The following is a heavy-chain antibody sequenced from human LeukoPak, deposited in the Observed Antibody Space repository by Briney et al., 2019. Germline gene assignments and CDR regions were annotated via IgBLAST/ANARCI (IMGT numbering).Heavy chain of an antibody. CDR1: GYSLTGYF. D-gene: IGHD3-9*01. CDR2: INPSGDGT. J-gene: IGHJ4*02. Sequence: ASVKVSCKASGYSLTGYFMHWVRQAPGQGLEWVGVINPSGDGTSYTQKFQGRVTMTRDMSTSTVFMELTSLRSEDTAVYFCAREPPATGYYDYWGQGTLVTVSS. V-gene: IGHV1-46*01. CDR3: AREPPATGYYDY.